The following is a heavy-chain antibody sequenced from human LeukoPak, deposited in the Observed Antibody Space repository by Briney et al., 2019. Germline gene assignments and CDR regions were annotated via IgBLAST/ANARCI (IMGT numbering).Heavy chain of an antibody. V-gene: IGHV3-9*01. CDR3: AKDRVTKLAVRAFDY. J-gene: IGHJ4*02. CDR2: ISWNSGSI. D-gene: IGHD4-17*01. Sequence: GGSLRLSCAASGFTFDDYAMHWVRQAPGKGLEWVSGISWNSGSIGYADSVKGRFTISRDNAKNSLYLQMNSQRAEDTALYYCAKDRVTKLAVRAFDYWGQGTLVTVSS. CDR1: GFTFDDYA.